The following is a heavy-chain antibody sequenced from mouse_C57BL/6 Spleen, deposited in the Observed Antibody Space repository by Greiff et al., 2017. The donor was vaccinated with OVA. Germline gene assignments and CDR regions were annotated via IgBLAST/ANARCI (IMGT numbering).Heavy chain of an antibody. Sequence: VMLVESGPGLVQPSQSLSITCTVSGFSLTSYGVHWVRQSPGKGLEWLGVIWRGGSTDYNAAFMSRLSITKDNSKSQVFFKMNSLQADDTAIYYCANFYYDYLYAMDYWGQGTSVTVSS. V-gene: IGHV2-5*01. J-gene: IGHJ4*01. CDR3: ANFYYDYLYAMDY. CDR2: IWRGGST. CDR1: GFSLTSYG. D-gene: IGHD2-4*01.